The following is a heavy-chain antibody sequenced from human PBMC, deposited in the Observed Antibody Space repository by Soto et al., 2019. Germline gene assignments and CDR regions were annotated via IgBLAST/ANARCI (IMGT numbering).Heavy chain of an antibody. D-gene: IGHD4-17*01. CDR3: ARTTAVPNSLRSRYFFDY. V-gene: IGHV4-61*01. Sequence: SETLSLTCSVSGGSVSDKTYYWSWIRQPPGKRLEWIGYVYYSGTTNYNPSLKSRVTISVDLSKNQFSLRLSSVTTADTALYYCARTTAVPNSLRSRYFFDYWCQGTLVTVSS. J-gene: IGHJ4*02. CDR1: GGSVSDKTYY. CDR2: VYYSGTT.